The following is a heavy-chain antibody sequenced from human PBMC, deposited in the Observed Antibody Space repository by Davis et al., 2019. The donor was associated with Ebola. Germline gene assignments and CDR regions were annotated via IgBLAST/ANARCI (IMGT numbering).Heavy chain of an antibody. D-gene: IGHD4/OR15-4a*01. CDR2: ISSSSTTI. V-gene: IGHV3-48*02. CDR3: AGEVLASFDY. J-gene: IGHJ4*02. CDR1: GFTFGVYS. Sequence: GGSLRLSCAASGFTFGVYSMNWVRQAPGKGLEWVSYISSSSTTIYFADSVKGRFTISRDNAKNSLYLQMNSLRDEDTAVYYCAGEVLASFDYWGQGTLVTVSS.